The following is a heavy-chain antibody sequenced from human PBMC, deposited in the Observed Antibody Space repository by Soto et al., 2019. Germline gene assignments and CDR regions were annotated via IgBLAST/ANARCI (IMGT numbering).Heavy chain of an antibody. Sequence: QVQLQQWGAGLLKPSETLSLTCAVSGGSLTGHYWSWIRQPPGEGLERIGEINHSGSTNYNQSLKSRVTVTIDTSKNQFSLKLSSVTAADTAVYYCARLPDGSGYYYVFDQWGQGTLVTVSS. CDR1: GGSLTGHY. D-gene: IGHD3-22*01. J-gene: IGHJ4*02. CDR2: INHSGST. CDR3: ARLPDGSGYYYVFDQ. V-gene: IGHV4-34*02.